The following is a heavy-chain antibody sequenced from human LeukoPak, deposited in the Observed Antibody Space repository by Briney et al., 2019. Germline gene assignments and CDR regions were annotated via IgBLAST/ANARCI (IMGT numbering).Heavy chain of an antibody. J-gene: IGHJ4*02. D-gene: IGHD2-2*01. CDR2: ISWNSGSI. Sequence: GGSLRLSCAASGFTFDDYAMHWVRQAPGKGLEWVSGISWNSGSIGYADSVKGRFTISRDNAKNSLYLQMNSLGAEDTALYYCAKDSRRYCSSTSCYYFDYWGQGTLVTVSS. CDR3: AKDSRRYCSSTSCYYFDY. CDR1: GFTFDDYA. V-gene: IGHV3-9*01.